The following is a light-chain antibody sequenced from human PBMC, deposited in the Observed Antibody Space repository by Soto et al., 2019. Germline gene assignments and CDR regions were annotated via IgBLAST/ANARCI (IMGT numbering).Light chain of an antibody. V-gene: IGLV2-8*01. CDR2: EVT. CDR1: SSDVGGYNY. J-gene: IGLJ2*01. CDR3: SSYAGSNNLV. Sequence: QSALTQPPSASGSPGQSVTISCTGTSSDVGGYNYVSWYQQHPGRAPELIIYEVTERPSGVPDRFSGSKSGNTASLTVSGLQAEDEADYYCSSYAGSNNLVFGGGTQLTVL.